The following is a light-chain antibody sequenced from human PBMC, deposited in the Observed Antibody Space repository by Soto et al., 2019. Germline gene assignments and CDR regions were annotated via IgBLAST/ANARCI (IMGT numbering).Light chain of an antibody. Sequence: DIQMTQSPSTLPASLGDRATLTCRASQSISNWLAWYQLKPGTAPKGLIYHASNLQSGVPSRFSGRGSGTEFTLTISRLQPDDFATYYCQQYNSYSFGQGTKVDI. J-gene: IGKJ1*01. CDR3: QQYNSYS. CDR2: HAS. CDR1: QSISNW. V-gene: IGKV1-5*01.